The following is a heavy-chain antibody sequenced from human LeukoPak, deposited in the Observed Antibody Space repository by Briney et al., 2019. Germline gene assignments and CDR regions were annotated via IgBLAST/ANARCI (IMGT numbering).Heavy chain of an antibody. V-gene: IGHV3-21*01. Sequence: GGSLRLSCAASGFTFSDYWMNWVRQAPGKRLEWVSSISLSSSYIYYADSVKGRFTISRDNAKNSLYLQMNSLRAEDTAVYYCSMIWTRDWGQGTLVTVSS. D-gene: IGHD3-22*01. CDR2: ISLSSSYI. J-gene: IGHJ4*02. CDR1: GFTFSDYW. CDR3: SMIWTRD.